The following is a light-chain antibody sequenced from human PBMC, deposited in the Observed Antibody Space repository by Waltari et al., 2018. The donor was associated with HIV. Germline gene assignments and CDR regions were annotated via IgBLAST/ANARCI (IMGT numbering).Light chain of an antibody. CDR1: NIGRNN. J-gene: IGLJ2*01. CDR2: RDR. Sequence: ELTQSLSVSVALGQTARITRGGNNIGRNNVHWYQQKPGQAPVLVIYRDRNRPSGIPERFSGSNSGNTATLTISRAQAGDEADYYCQVWDSSTGVVFGGGTKLTVL. V-gene: IGLV3-9*01. CDR3: QVWDSSTGVV.